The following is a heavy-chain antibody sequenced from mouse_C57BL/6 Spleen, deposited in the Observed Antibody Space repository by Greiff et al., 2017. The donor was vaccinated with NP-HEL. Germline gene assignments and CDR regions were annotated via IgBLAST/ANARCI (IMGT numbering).Heavy chain of an antibody. Sequence: ESGPGLVKPSQSLSLTCSVTGYSITSGYYWNWIRQFPGNKLEWMGYISYDGSNNYNPSLKNRISITRDTSKNQFFLKLNSVTTEDTATYYCARGDVYSPYFDYWGQGTTLTVSS. CDR3: ARGDVYSPYFDY. CDR2: ISYDGSN. V-gene: IGHV3-6*01. CDR1: GYSITSGYY. D-gene: IGHD1-3*01. J-gene: IGHJ2*01.